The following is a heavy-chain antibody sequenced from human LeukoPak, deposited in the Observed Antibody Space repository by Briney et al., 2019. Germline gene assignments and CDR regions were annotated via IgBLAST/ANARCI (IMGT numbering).Heavy chain of an antibody. D-gene: IGHD3-3*01. CDR1: GYTFTGYY. Sequence: ASVKVSCKASGYTFTGYYMHWVRQAPGQGLEWMGWINPNSGGTNYAQKLQGRVTMTTDTSTSTAYMELRSLRSDDTAVYYCAREAYYDFWSGYYTANTFDYWGQGALVTVSS. J-gene: IGHJ4*02. CDR2: INPNSGGT. CDR3: AREAYYDFWSGYYTANTFDY. V-gene: IGHV1-2*02.